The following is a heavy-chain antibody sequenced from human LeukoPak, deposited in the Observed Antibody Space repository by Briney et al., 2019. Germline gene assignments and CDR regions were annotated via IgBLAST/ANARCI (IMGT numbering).Heavy chain of an antibody. CDR1: GFTFSSCA. CDR3: AKYMSSGS. D-gene: IGHD6-19*01. CDR2: VSGSGDST. Sequence: GGPLRLSCAASGFTFSSCAMSWVRQAPGKGLEWVSGVSGSGDSTYYADSVKGRFTISRDNSNNTLFLLMNSLRAEDTAVYYCAKYMSSGSWGQGTLVTVSS. J-gene: IGHJ5*02. V-gene: IGHV3-23*01.